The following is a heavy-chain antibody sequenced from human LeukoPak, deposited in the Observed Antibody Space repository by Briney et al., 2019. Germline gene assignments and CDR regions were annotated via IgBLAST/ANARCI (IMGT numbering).Heavy chain of an antibody. V-gene: IGHV3-30*01. Sequence: GGSLRLSCAASGFTFSSYAMHWVREAPGKGLEGVAVISYYGGITNYADSVKGRFTISRDNSKNTLYPQLNSLSAEDAAVYYCARDSTYYYASGSSGPHYFNYWGQGTLVTVSS. J-gene: IGHJ4*02. D-gene: IGHD3-10*01. CDR3: ARDSTYYYASGSSGPHYFNY. CDR2: ISYYGGIT. CDR1: GFTFSSYA.